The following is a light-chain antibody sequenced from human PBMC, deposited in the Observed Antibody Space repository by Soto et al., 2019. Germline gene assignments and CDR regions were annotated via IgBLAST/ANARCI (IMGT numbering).Light chain of an antibody. Sequence: EIVLTQSPATLSLSPGERATLSCRASQSVSSYLAWYQQKPGQAPRLLIYDASTRATGIPGRFSGSGSGTDFPLTISSLEPEDFAVYYCQQRTDWPLTFGGGTKVEIK. V-gene: IGKV3-11*01. CDR2: DAS. CDR1: QSVSSY. J-gene: IGKJ4*01. CDR3: QQRTDWPLT.